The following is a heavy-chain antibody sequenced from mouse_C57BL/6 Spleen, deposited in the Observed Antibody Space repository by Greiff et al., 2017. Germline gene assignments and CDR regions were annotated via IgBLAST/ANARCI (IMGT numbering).Heavy chain of an antibody. J-gene: IGHJ3*01. CDR2: IDPSDSET. CDR3: ARAAQATGFFAY. D-gene: IGHD3-2*02. Sequence: QVQLQQPGAELVRPGSSVKLSCKASGYTFTSYWMHWVKQRPIQGLEWIGNIDPSDSETHYNQKFKDKATLTVYKASSTAYMQLSSLTSEDSAVYYCARAAQATGFFAYWGQGTLVTVSA. V-gene: IGHV1-52*01. CDR1: GYTFTSYW.